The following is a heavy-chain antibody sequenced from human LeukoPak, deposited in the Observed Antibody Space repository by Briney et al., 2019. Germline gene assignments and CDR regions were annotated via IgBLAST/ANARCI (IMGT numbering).Heavy chain of an antibody. CDR1: GFTFSSYA. V-gene: IGHV3-23*01. J-gene: IGHJ4*02. Sequence: GGSLRLSCAASGFTFSSYAMHWVRQAPGKGLEWVSAISGSGGSTYYADSVKGRFTISRDNSKNTLYLQMNSLRAEDTAVYYCAKRPGYSSSSGGFDYWGQGTLVTVSS. D-gene: IGHD6-6*01. CDR2: ISGSGGST. CDR3: AKRPGYSSSSGGFDY.